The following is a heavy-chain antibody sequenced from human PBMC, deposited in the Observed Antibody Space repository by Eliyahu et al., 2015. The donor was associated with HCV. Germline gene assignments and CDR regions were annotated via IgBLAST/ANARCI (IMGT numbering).Heavy chain of an antibody. J-gene: IGHJ6*02. CDR2: ISSSSSYI. D-gene: IGHD3-3*01. CDR3: ARGYYDFWSGYSLANHNYYGMDV. CDR1: GFTFRSYS. Sequence: EVQLVESGGGLVKPGGSLRLSCSASGFTFRSYSMNWVRRAPGKGLEWVSSISSSSSYIYYADSVKGRFTISRDNAKNSLYLQMNSLRAEDTAVYYCARGYYDFWSGYSLANHNYYGMDVWGQGTTVTVSS. V-gene: IGHV3-21*01.